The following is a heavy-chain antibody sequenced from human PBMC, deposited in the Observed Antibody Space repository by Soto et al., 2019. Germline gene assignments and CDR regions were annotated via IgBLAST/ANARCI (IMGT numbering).Heavy chain of an antibody. J-gene: IGHJ6*02. D-gene: IGHD3-22*01. Sequence: SETLSLTCTVSGGSISSGGYYWSWIRQHPGTGLEWIGYIYYSGSTYYNASLRSRVTISVDTSKNQFSLKLSSVTAADTAVYYCARESHYYERSGYWNYGIDVWGQGTAVGVSS. V-gene: IGHV4-31*03. CDR1: GGSISSGGYY. CDR3: ARESHYYERSGYWNYGIDV. CDR2: IYYSGST.